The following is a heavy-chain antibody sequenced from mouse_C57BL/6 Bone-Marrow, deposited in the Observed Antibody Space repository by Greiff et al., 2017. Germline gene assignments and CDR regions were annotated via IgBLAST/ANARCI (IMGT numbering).Heavy chain of an antibody. Sequence: QVQLQQSGAELARPGASVKLSCKASGYTFTSYGISWVKQRTGQGLEWIGEIYPRSGNTYYNEKFKGKATLTADKSSSTAYMELRSLTSEDSAVYFCARITTVVATKGFAYWGQGTLVTVSA. CDR3: ARITTVVATKGFAY. D-gene: IGHD1-1*01. V-gene: IGHV1-81*01. CDR2: IYPRSGNT. J-gene: IGHJ3*01. CDR1: GYTFTSYG.